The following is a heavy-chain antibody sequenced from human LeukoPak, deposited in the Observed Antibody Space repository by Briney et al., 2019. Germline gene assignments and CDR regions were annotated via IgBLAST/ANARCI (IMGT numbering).Heavy chain of an antibody. Sequence: SETLSLTCTVCGGSISSYYWSWIRQPAGKGLEWIGRIYTSGSTNYIPSLKSRVTMSVDTSKNQFSLKLSSVTAADTAVYYCARIRYCISTSCCAGVHWFDPWGQGTLVTVSS. D-gene: IGHD2-2*01. V-gene: IGHV4-4*07. J-gene: IGHJ5*02. CDR1: GGSISSYY. CDR3: ARIRYCISTSCCAGVHWFDP. CDR2: IYTSGST.